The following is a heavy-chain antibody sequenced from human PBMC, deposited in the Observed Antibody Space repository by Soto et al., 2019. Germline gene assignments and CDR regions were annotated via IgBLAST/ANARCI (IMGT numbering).Heavy chain of an antibody. CDR3: ARHNSSGWYAGSSWFDP. Sequence: PGESLKISCMGSGYKVSTWHNFTSYWIAWVRQMPGEGLEWMGIIYPGDSDTRYSPSFQGQVTISADGSISTAYLHWSSLKASDTAMYYCARHNSSGWYAGSSWFDPWGQGTLVTVAS. CDR2: IYPGDSDT. V-gene: IGHV5-51*01. CDR1: GYKVSTWHNFTSYW. J-gene: IGHJ5*02. D-gene: IGHD6-19*01.